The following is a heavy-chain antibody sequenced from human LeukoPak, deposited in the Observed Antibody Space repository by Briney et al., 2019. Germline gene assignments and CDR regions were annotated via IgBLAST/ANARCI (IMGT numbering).Heavy chain of an antibody. Sequence: SETLSLTCTVSSGSISSYYWSWIRQPPGKGLEWIGYIYYSGSTNYNPSLKSRVTISVDTSKNQFSLKLSSVTAADTAVYYCARDLGGAGGYWGQGTLVTVSS. CDR2: IYYSGST. CDR1: SGSISSYY. J-gene: IGHJ4*02. V-gene: IGHV4-59*01. CDR3: ARDLGGAGGY. D-gene: IGHD3-16*01.